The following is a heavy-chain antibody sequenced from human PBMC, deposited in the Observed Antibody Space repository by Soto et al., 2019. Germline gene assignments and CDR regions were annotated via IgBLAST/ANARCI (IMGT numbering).Heavy chain of an antibody. Sequence: QVQLVQSGAEVKKPGASVKVSCKASGYTFTSYGISWVRQAPGQGLEWMGWISAYNGNTNYAQKLQGRVTMTTDTSTSTACMELRSLRSDDTAVYYCARVGQSSSWYSEYFQHWGQGTLVTVSS. V-gene: IGHV1-18*01. CDR2: ISAYNGNT. J-gene: IGHJ1*01. D-gene: IGHD6-13*01. CDR1: GYTFTSYG. CDR3: ARVGQSSSWYSEYFQH.